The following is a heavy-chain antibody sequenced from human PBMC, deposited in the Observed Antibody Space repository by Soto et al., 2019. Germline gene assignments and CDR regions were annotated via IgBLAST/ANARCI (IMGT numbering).Heavy chain of an antibody. CDR2: ISNSGDYI. CDR1: GSTFRTYG. Sequence: EVQVVESGGGLVKPGGSLRLSCTASGSTFRTYGMNWVRQAPGKGLEWVSSISNSGDYIYYADSVQGRFTISRDKAKNSLYLQMNSLRAEDTAVYFCARDESAGSSIRYWGQGILVTVSS. D-gene: IGHD2-2*01. CDR3: ARDESAGSSIRY. V-gene: IGHV3-21*01. J-gene: IGHJ4*02.